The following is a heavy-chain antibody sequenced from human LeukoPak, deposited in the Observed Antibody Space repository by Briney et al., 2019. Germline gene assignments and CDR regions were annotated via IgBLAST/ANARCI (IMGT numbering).Heavy chain of an antibody. D-gene: IGHD3-9*01. V-gene: IGHV4-59*01. Sequence: SETLSLTCTVSGGSTSSYYWSWIRQPPGKGREWIGYIYYSGSTNYNPSLKRRVTISVDTSKNQISLKLTSVTAADTAVYYCARGGATYYDILAGFFDYWGQGTLVSVSS. J-gene: IGHJ4*02. CDR2: IYYSGST. CDR1: GGSTSSYY. CDR3: ARGGATYYDILAGFFDY.